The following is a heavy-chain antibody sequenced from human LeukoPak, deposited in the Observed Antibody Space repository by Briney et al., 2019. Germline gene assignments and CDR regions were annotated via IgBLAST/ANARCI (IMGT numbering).Heavy chain of an antibody. CDR3: ARVNYYDSSARFDP. Sequence: SETLSLTCTVSGGSISSYYWSWIRQPPGKGLEWIGYIYYSGSTNHNPSLKSRVTISVDTSKNQFSLKLSSVTAADTAVYYCARVNYYDSSARFDPWGQGTLVTVSS. J-gene: IGHJ5*02. CDR1: GGSISSYY. D-gene: IGHD3-22*01. CDR2: IYYSGST. V-gene: IGHV4-59*01.